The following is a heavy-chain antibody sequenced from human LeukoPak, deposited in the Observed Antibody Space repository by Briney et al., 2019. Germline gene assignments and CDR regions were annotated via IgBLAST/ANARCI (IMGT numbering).Heavy chain of an antibody. CDR2: ISGSGSGGST. Sequence: GGSLRLSCAASGFTFSSSAMSWVRQAPGKGLEWVSNISGSGSGGSTYYADSVKGRFTISRDNAKNTLYLQMNSLRAEDTAVYYCAKGGYSIAAYYYYYYMDVWGKGTTVTVSS. CDR1: GFTFSSSA. V-gene: IGHV3-23*01. D-gene: IGHD6-25*01. CDR3: AKGGYSIAAYYYYYYMDV. J-gene: IGHJ6*03.